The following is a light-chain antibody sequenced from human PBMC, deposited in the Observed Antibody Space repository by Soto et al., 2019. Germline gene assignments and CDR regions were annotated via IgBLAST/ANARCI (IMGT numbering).Light chain of an antibody. V-gene: IGLV2-14*01. CDR3: SSYTGSNTPVV. J-gene: IGLJ2*01. CDR1: SSDVGGYNY. CDR2: DVS. Sequence: HSVLTQPASVSGSPGQSITISCTGTSSDVGGYNYVSWYQQHPGKAPNLIIFDVSNRPSGVSNRFSGSKSGNSASLTISGLQAEDEADYYCSSYTGSNTPVVFGGGTKVTVL.